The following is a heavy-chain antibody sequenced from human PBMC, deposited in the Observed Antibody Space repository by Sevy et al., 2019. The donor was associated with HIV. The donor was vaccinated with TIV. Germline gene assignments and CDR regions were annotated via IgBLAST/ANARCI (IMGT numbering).Heavy chain of an antibody. D-gene: IGHD1-26*01. CDR1: GFTFTIYW. CDR2: IKQDGSER. CDR3: ARMGGQGGYYFDY. J-gene: IGHJ4*02. Sequence: GGSLRLSCTASGFTFTIYWMSWVRQAPGKGLEWVAYIKQDGSERSDVDSVKGRFTISRDNAKGSLYLQMNSLRDEDTAVYYCARMGGQGGYYFDYWGQGTLVTVSS. V-gene: IGHV3-7*01.